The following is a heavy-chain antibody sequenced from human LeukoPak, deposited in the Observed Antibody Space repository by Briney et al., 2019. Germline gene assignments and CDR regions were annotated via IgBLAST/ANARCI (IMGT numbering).Heavy chain of an antibody. CDR1: GFTFSSYE. V-gene: IGHV3-48*03. D-gene: IGHD2-21*02. J-gene: IGHJ5*02. CDR2: ISSGGSTV. CDR3: AGERNCGGDCYQGSWFDP. Sequence: QPGGSLRLSCAASGFTFSSYEMNWVRQAPGKGLEWVSYISSGGSTVHYADSVKGRFTISRDNAKNSLYLQMNSLRAEDTAVYYCAGERNCGGDCYQGSWFDPWGQGTLVTVSS.